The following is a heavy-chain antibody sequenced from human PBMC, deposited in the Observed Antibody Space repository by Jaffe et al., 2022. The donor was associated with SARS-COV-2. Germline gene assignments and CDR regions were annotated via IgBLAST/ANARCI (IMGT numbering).Heavy chain of an antibody. Sequence: QVQLVESGGGVVQPGRSLRLSCAASGFTFSSYAMHWVRQAPGKGLEWVAVISYDGSNKYYADSVKGRFTISRDNSKNTLYLQMNSLRAEDTAVYYCAREDYGDYGMDVWGQGTTVTVSS. D-gene: IGHD4-17*01. CDR2: ISYDGSNK. CDR1: GFTFSSYA. CDR3: AREDYGDYGMDV. V-gene: IGHV3-30-3*01. J-gene: IGHJ6*02.